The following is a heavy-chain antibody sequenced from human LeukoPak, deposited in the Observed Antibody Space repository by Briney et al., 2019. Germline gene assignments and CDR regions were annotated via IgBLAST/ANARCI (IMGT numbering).Heavy chain of an antibody. D-gene: IGHD5-24*01. CDR2: IIPILGIA. J-gene: IGHJ4*02. CDR1: GGTFSSYA. Sequence: SVKVSCKASGGTFSSYAISWVRQAPGQGLEWMGRIIPILGIANYAQKFQGRVTITADKSTSTAYMELSSLRSEDTAVYYCARDGVAEMATISDCWGQGTLVTVSS. CDR3: ARDGVAEMATISDC. V-gene: IGHV1-69*04.